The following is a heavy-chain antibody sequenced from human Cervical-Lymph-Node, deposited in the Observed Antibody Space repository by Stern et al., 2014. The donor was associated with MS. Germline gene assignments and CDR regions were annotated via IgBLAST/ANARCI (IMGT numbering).Heavy chain of an antibody. CDR2: IIPIFGTT. V-gene: IGHV1-69*06. CDR1: GGTFSSYV. J-gene: IGHJ4*02. Sequence: QVQLVESGAEVKKPGSSVKVSCKASGGTFSSYVISWVRQAPGQGLEWMGGIIPIFGTTNYSQKFQGRVTITADKSTSTVYMKLTSLKSEDTAVYYCARARPATDYWGQGTLVTVSS. CDR3: ARARPATDY.